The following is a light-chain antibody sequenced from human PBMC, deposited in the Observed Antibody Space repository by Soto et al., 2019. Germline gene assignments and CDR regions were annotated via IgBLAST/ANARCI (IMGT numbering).Light chain of an antibody. J-gene: IGKJ1*01. Sequence: EIVMTQSPATLSVSPGERATLSCRASQSVSSNLAWYQQKPGQAPRLLIYGASTRATGIPARFSGSGSGTEFSLTISRLEPEDFAVYYCQQYGNSPETFGQGTKVEIK. CDR2: GAS. CDR1: QSVSSN. V-gene: IGKV3-15*01. CDR3: QQYGNSPET.